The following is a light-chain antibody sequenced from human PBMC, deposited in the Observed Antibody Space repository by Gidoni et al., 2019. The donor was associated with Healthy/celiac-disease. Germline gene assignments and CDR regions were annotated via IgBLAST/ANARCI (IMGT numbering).Light chain of an antibody. V-gene: IGLV2-23*01. CDR2: EGS. J-gene: IGLJ3*02. CDR1: SSDVGSYNL. CDR3: CSYAGSSTWV. Sequence: QSALTQPASVSGSPGQSITISCTGTSSDVGSYNLVSWYKQHPGKAPKLMIYEGSKRPSGVSTRFSGSNSGNTASLTISGLQAEDEADYYFCSYAGSSTWVFGGGTKLTVL.